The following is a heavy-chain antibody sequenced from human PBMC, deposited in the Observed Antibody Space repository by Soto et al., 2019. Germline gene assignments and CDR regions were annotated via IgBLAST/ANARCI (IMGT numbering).Heavy chain of an antibody. CDR2: IKSKTDGGTT. Sequence: GGPLRLSCAASGFTFSNAWMNWVRQAPGKGLEWVGRIKSKTDGGTTDYAAPVKGRFTISRDDSKNTLYLQMNSLKTEDTAVYYCTTDPVTMIVVVPSSGWGQGTLVTVSS. CDR3: TTDPVTMIVVVPSSG. J-gene: IGHJ4*02. CDR1: GFTFSNAW. D-gene: IGHD3-22*01. V-gene: IGHV3-15*07.